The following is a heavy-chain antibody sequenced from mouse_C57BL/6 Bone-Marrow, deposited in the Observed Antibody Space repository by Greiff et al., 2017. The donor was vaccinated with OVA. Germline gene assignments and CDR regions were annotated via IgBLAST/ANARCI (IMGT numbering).Heavy chain of an antibody. J-gene: IGHJ3*01. Sequence: QVQLQQPGAELVKPGASVKMSCKASGYTFTSYWITWVKQRPGQGLEWIGDIYPGSGSTNYNEKFKSKATLTVDTSSSTAYMRLSSLTSEDSAGAYCARGDDGSKFADWGKGTLVTVSA. V-gene: IGHV1-55*01. D-gene: IGHD1-1*01. CDR3: ARGDDGSKFAD. CDR2: IYPGSGST. CDR1: GYTFTSYW.